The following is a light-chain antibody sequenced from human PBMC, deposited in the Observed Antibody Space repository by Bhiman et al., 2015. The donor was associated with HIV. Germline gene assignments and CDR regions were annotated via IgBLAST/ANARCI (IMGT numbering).Light chain of an antibody. CDR1: NSDVGGYDY. CDR2: DVS. Sequence: QSALTQPASVSGSPGESITISCTGTNSDVGGYDYVSWYQHHPGKAPKLMIFDVSNRLSGVSDRFSGSKSGNTASLTISGLQTGDEADYYCSSYTSSSTRVFGTGTKVTVL. CDR3: SSYTSSSTRV. J-gene: IGLJ1*01. V-gene: IGLV2-14*03.